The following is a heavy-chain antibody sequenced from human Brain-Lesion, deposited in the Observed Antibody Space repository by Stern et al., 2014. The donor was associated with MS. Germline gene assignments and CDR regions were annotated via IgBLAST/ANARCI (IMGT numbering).Heavy chain of an antibody. CDR1: GGSISSGSDY. D-gene: IGHD5-18*01. J-gene: IGHJ4*02. CDR3: ASGYRIFDY. V-gene: IGHV4-61*02. CDR2: IHPSGSA. Sequence: VQLVESGPGLVKPSQTLSLTCTVSGGSISSGSDYWSWIRQPLGKGLEWIGRIHPSGSAFYTPSLQSRVTISTDTSMNQFSLELNSATAADTAIYYCASGYRIFDYWGQGILVTVSS.